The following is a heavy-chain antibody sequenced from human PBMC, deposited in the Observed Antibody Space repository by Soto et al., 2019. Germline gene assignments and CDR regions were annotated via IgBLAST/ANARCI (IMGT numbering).Heavy chain of an antibody. CDR1: GYTFTSYD. CDR3: ARLVGAGSPYYYYGMDV. V-gene: IGHV1-8*01. CDR2: MNPNSGNA. D-gene: IGHD1-26*01. Sequence: ASVKVSCKASGYTFTSYDINWVRQANGQGLEWMGWMNPNSGNADYAQKFQGRVTITGNTSISTAYMELSSLRSEDTVVYYCARLVGAGSPYYYYGMDVWGQGTTVTVSS. J-gene: IGHJ6*02.